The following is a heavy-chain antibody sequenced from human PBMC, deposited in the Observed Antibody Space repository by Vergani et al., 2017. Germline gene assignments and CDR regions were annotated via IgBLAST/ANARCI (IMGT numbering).Heavy chain of an antibody. J-gene: IGHJ2*01. Sequence: DVQLVESGGGLVKPGGSLRLSCAASGFTFSSYSMNWVRQAPGKGLEWVSSISSSSSYIYYADSVKGRFTISRDNAKNSLYLQMNSLRAEDTAVYYCARVQSYCSSTSCYYWYFDLWGRGTLVTVSS. CDR3: ARVQSYCSSTSCYYWYFDL. D-gene: IGHD2-2*01. CDR1: GFTFSSYS. V-gene: IGHV3-21*03. CDR2: ISSSSSYI.